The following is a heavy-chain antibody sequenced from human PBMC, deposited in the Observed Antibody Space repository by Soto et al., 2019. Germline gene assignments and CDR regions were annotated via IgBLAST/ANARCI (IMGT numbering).Heavy chain of an antibody. Sequence: PSETLSLTCTVSGGSISSYYWSWIRQPPGKGLEWIGYIYYSGSTNYNPSLKSRVTISVDTSKNQFSLKLSSVTAADTAVYYCARHGDTAKDDAFEIWGQGTMVTVSS. J-gene: IGHJ3*02. CDR1: GGSISSYY. CDR2: IYYSGST. CDR3: ARHGDTAKDDAFEI. D-gene: IGHD5-18*01. V-gene: IGHV4-59*08.